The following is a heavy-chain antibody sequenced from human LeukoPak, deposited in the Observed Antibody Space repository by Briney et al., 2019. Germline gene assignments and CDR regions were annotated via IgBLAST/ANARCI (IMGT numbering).Heavy chain of an antibody. V-gene: IGHV3-48*03. CDR2: ITSSGSTI. J-gene: IGHJ6*02. CDR3: ARDQAVVVAATVFSYYGMDV. D-gene: IGHD2-15*01. CDR1: GFTFSSYE. Sequence: GGSLRLSCAASGFTFSSYEMNWVRQAPGKGLEWVSYITSSGSTIYYADSVKGRFTISRDNAKNSLYLQMNSLRAEDTAVYYCARDQAVVVAATVFSYYGMDVCGQGTTVTVSS.